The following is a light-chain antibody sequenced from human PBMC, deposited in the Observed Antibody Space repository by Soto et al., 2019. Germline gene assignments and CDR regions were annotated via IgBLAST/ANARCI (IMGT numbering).Light chain of an antibody. V-gene: IGLV2-23*02. Sequence: QSALTQPASVSGSPGQSITISCTGTSSDVGSYNLVSWYQQHPGKAPKLMIYEVSKRPSGVSNRFSGSKSGNTASLTISGLQAEDEADYYCCSYAGSSWVFGGGTKLT. CDR1: SSDVGSYNL. J-gene: IGLJ3*02. CDR3: CSYAGSSWV. CDR2: EVS.